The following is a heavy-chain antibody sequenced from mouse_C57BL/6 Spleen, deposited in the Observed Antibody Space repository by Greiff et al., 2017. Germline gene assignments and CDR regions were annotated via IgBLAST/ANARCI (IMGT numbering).Heavy chain of an antibody. Sequence: QVTLKVSGAELVKPGASVKISCKASGYAFSSYWMNWVKQRPGKGLEWIGQIYTGDGDTNYNGKFKGKATLTADKSSSTAYMQLSSLTSEDSAVYFFALYDVYAMDYWGQGTSVTVSS. J-gene: IGHJ4*01. CDR3: ALYDVYAMDY. V-gene: IGHV1-80*01. CDR1: GYAFSSYW. D-gene: IGHD2-3*01. CDR2: IYTGDGDT.